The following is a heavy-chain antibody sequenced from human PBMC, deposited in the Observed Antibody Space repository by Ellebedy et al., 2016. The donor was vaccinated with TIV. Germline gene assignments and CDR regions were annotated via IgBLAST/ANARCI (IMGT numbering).Heavy chain of an antibody. CDR2: IDPSDPSGSYT. D-gene: IGHD1-26*01. V-gene: IGHV5-10-1*01. Sequence: GESLKISXKGSEYSFIHYWISWVRQMPGKGLEWMGRIDPSDPSGSYTTYSPSSQGHVTISVDKSTTTAYLEWSSLKASDTAMYYCARHELGSNAAFDYWGQGTLVTVSS. CDR3: ARHELGSNAAFDY. CDR1: EYSFIHYW. J-gene: IGHJ4*02.